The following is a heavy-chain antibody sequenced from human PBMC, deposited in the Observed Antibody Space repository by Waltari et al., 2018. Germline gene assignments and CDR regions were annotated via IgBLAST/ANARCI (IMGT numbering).Heavy chain of an antibody. CDR1: GGSISSSSYY. D-gene: IGHD2-15*01. J-gene: IGHJ3*02. V-gene: IGHV4-39*07. Sequence: QLQLQESGPGLVKPSETLSLTCTVSGGSISSSSYYWGWIRQPPGKGLEWIGSIYYSGGTYYNPSLSSPVTISVDTSKNQFALKLSSVTAADTAVYYCARNLCSGGSCADAFDIWGQGTMVTVSS. CDR3: ARNLCSGGSCADAFDI. CDR2: IYYSGGT.